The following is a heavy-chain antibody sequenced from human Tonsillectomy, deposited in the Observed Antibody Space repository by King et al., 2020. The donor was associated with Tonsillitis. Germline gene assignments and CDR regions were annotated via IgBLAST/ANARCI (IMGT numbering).Heavy chain of an antibody. CDR1: GFTFSSYW. Sequence: VQLVESGGGLVQPGGSLRLSCAASGFTFSSYWMSWVRQAPGKGLEWVANINRDGSEKYYVDSVKGRFTISRDNAKNSLYLQMNSLRAEDTAVYYCARDPTTKGSAFDIWGQGTMVTVSS. V-gene: IGHV3-7*03. CDR3: ARDPTTKGSAFDI. J-gene: IGHJ3*02. D-gene: IGHD1-14*01. CDR2: INRDGSEK.